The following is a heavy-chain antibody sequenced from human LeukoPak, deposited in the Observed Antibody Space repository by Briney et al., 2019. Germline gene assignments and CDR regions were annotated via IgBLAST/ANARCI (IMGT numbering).Heavy chain of an antibody. J-gene: IGHJ3*02. CDR2: MNPNSGNT. CDR3: ARGQGDFWSGYYFRAFGI. CDR1: GYTFTSYD. Sequence: ASVKVSCKASGYTFTSYDINWVRQATGQGLEWMGWMNPNSGNTGYAQKFQGRVTITRNTSISTAYMELSSLRSEDTAVYYCARGQGDFWSGYYFRAFGIWGQGTMVTVSS. D-gene: IGHD3-3*01. V-gene: IGHV1-8*03.